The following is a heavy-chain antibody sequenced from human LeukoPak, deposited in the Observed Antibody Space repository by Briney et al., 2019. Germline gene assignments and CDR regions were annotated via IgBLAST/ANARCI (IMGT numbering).Heavy chain of an antibody. CDR2: ISSSGGTI. CDR3: ARGPAFSSGWYGGN. CDR1: GFTFSSYE. V-gene: IGHV3-48*03. J-gene: IGHJ4*02. D-gene: IGHD6-19*01. Sequence: GGSLRLSCAASGFTFSSYEMNWVRQAPGKGLQWVSYISSSGGTIYYADSVKGRFTISRDNAKNSLYLQMNSLRAEDTAAYYCARGPAFSSGWYGGNWGQGTLVIVSS.